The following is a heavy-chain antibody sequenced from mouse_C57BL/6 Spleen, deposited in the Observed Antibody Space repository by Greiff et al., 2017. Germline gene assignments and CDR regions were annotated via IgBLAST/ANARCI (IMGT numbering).Heavy chain of an antibody. Sequence: EVMLVESGGGLVQPGGSMKLSCAASGFTFSDAWMDWVRQSPEKGLEWVAEIRNKANNHATYYAESVKGRFTIASDDSKSSVYLQMHSLRAEDTGIYYCTPIYYGNYVGFAYWGQGTLVTVSA. CDR2: IRNKANNHAT. J-gene: IGHJ3*01. D-gene: IGHD2-1*01. CDR1: GFTFSDAW. CDR3: TPIYYGNYVGFAY. V-gene: IGHV6-6*01.